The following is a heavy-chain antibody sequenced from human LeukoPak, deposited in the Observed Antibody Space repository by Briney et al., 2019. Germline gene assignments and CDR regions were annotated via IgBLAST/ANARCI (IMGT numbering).Heavy chain of an antibody. D-gene: IGHD5-18*01. CDR3: ARDMVSSYGWTYYFDY. V-gene: IGHV3-48*03. J-gene: IGHJ4*02. CDR2: ISSSGSTI. CDR1: GFTFSSYE. Sequence: GGSLRLSCAASGFTFSSYEMNWVRQAPGKGLEWVSYISSSGSTIYYAVYVKGRFTISRDNSKNSLYLQMNSMRAEDTAVYYCARDMVSSYGWTYYFDYWGQGALVTVSS.